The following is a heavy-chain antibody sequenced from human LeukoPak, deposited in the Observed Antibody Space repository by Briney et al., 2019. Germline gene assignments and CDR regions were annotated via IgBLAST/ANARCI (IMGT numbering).Heavy chain of an antibody. CDR3: ARDPLYYYYYYMDV. V-gene: IGHV4-34*01. CDR2: INHSGST. J-gene: IGHJ6*03. Sequence: PSETLSLTCAVYGGSFSGYYWSWIRQPPGKGLEWIGEINHSGSTNYNPSLKSRVTISVDTSKNQFSLKLSSVTAADTAVYYCARDPLYYYYYYMDVWGKGTTVTVSS. CDR1: GGSFSGYY.